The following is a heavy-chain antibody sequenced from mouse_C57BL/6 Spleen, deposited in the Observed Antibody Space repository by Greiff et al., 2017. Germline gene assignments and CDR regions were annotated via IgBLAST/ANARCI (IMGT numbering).Heavy chain of an antibody. CDR1: GYSITSGYY. J-gene: IGHJ1*03. V-gene: IGHV3-6*01. CDR3: ARGALLDWYFDV. CDR2: ISYDGSN. D-gene: IGHD2-1*01. Sequence: EVKLVESGPGLVKPSQSLSLTCSVTGYSITSGYYWNWIRQFPGNKLEWMGYISYDGSNNYNPSLKNRISITRDTSKNQFFLKLNSVTTEDTATYYCARGALLDWYFDVWGTGTTVTVSS.